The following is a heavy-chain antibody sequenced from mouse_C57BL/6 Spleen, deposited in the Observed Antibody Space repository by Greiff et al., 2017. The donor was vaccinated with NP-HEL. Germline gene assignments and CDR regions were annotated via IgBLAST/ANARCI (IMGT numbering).Heavy chain of an antibody. D-gene: IGHD2-4*01. V-gene: IGHV5-17*01. CDR2: ISSGSSTI. CDR1: GFTFSDYG. CDR3: ARHYYDYSYYLDY. J-gene: IGHJ2*01. Sequence: EVQVVESGGGLVKPGGSLKLSCAASGFTFSDYGMHWVRQAPEKGLEWVAYISSGSSTIYYADTVKGRFTISRDNANNTLFLQMTSLRSEDTAMYYCARHYYDYSYYLDYWGQGTTLTVSS.